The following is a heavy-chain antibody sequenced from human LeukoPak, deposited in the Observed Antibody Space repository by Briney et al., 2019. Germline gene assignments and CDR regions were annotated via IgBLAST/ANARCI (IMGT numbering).Heavy chain of an antibody. Sequence: GGSLRLSCVASGFTFSNYWMSWVRQAPGKGLEWVANIKEDGSEKYYVDSVKGRFTISRDNAKSSLYLQMNSLRAEDTAVYYCARKIYSNGCIGYWGQGILVTVSS. CDR3: ARKIYSNGCIGY. CDR1: GFTFSNYW. CDR2: IKEDGSEK. V-gene: IGHV3-7*05. D-gene: IGHD6-19*01. J-gene: IGHJ4*02.